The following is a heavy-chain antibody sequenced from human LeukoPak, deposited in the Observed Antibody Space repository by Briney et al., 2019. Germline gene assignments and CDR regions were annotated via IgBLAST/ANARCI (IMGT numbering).Heavy chain of an antibody. Sequence: GGSLRLSCAASGITFSSYAMHWVRQAPGKGLEWVAVISYDGSNKYYADSVKGRFTISRDNSKNTLYLQMNSLRAEDTAVYYCARDRWYYYDSSDYYHDAFDIWGQGTMVTVSS. D-gene: IGHD3-22*01. J-gene: IGHJ3*02. CDR2: ISYDGSNK. CDR3: ARDRWYYYDSSDYYHDAFDI. V-gene: IGHV3-30*04. CDR1: GITFSSYA.